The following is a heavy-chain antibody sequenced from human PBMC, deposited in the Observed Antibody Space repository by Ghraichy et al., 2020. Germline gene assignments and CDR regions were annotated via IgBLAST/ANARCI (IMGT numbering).Heavy chain of an antibody. CDR2: INEDGSRT. Sequence: GGSLRLSCAVSGFAFSGCWMHWVRRTPEKGLVWVSIINEDGSRTSYADSVKGRFTISKDNTKNTLYLQMNSLRAEDTALYYCLPSHFDPNFDSWGQGTLVTVSS. V-gene: IGHV3-74*01. CDR3: LPSHFDPNFDS. CDR1: GFAFSGCW. D-gene: IGHD3-9*01. J-gene: IGHJ4*02.